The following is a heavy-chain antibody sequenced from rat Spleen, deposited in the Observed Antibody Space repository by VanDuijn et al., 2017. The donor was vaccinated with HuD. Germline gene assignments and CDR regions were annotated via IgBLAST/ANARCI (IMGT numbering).Heavy chain of an antibody. J-gene: IGHJ2*01. D-gene: IGHD1-11*01. Sequence: EVQLQESGPGLVKPSQSLSLTCSVTGYSITSSYRWNWIRKFPGNKLEWMGYINSAGSSNYNPSLKSRISITRDTSKNQFFLQLNSVTTEDTATYYCARWGYGGYFDYWGQGVMVTVSS. CDR3: ARWGYGGYFDY. CDR1: GYSITSSYR. CDR2: INSAGSS. V-gene: IGHV3-3*01.